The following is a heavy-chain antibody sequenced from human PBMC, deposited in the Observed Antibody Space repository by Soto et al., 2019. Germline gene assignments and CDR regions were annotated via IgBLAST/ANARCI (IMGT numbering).Heavy chain of an antibody. CDR3: ARQGYRTYGDNLGRRWFDP. CDR2: IYYSGST. D-gene: IGHD4-17*01. CDR1: GGSISSSSYY. J-gene: IGHJ5*02. Sequence: QLQLQESGPGLVKPSETLSLTCTVSGGSISSSSYYWGWIRQPPGKGLEWIGSIYYSGSTYYNPSLKSRVTISVDTSKNQFSLKLSSVTAADTAVYYCARQGYRTYGDNLGRRWFDPWGQGTLVTVSS. V-gene: IGHV4-39*01.